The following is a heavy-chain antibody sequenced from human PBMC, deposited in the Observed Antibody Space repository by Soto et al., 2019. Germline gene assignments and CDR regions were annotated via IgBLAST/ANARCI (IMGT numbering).Heavy chain of an antibody. CDR2: INHSGST. CDR1: GGSFSGYY. Sequence: PSETLSLTCAVYGGSFSGYYWSWIRQPPGKGLEWIGEINHSGSTNYNPSLKSRVTISVDASKNQFSLKLSSVTAADTAVYYCARGRSILGILTGYRHWYFDLWGRGTLVTVSS. V-gene: IGHV4-34*01. D-gene: IGHD3-9*01. CDR3: ARGRSILGILTGYRHWYFDL. J-gene: IGHJ2*01.